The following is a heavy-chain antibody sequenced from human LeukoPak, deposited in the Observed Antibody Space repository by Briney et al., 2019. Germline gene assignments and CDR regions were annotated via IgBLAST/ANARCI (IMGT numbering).Heavy chain of an antibody. J-gene: IGHJ4*02. V-gene: IGHV1-3*01. D-gene: IGHD2-15*01. CDR1: GYAFTFYA. Sequence: ASVKVSCKASGYAFTFYAMHRVRQAPGQGLEWMGWINAGNGNTKYSQKFQGRVTITRDTSASTAYMELISLRPEDTAVYYCARGGAATQWNYFDYWGQGTLVPVSS. CDR2: INAGNGNT. CDR3: ARGGAATQWNYFDY.